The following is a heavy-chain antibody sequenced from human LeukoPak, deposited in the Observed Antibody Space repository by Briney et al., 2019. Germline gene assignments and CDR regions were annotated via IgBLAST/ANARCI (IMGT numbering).Heavy chain of an antibody. J-gene: IGHJ4*02. CDR3: ARGPVSGDPLYGDYVPPFDY. Sequence: SQTLSLTCTVSGGSISSGSYYRSWIRQPAGKGLEWIGRIYTSGSTDYNPSLKSRVTISVDTSKNQFSLKLSSVTAADTAVYYCARGPVSGDPLYGDYVPPFDYWGQGTLVTVSS. CDR2: IYTSGST. D-gene: IGHD4-17*01. CDR1: GGSISSGSYY. V-gene: IGHV4-61*02.